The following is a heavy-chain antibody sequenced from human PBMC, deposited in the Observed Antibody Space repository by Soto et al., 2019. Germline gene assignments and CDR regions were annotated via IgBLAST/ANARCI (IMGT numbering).Heavy chain of an antibody. CDR3: AKATATGGGAFDI. V-gene: IGHV3-23*01. CDR2: ILVDGRT. Sequence: VGSLRLSCAASGFICSSYDMSWVRQAPGKGLEWVSTILVDGRTFYVDSVKGRFTISRDTSQNTVYLQMNSLTAGDTALYYCAKATATGGGAFDICGQGAMVTVSS. J-gene: IGHJ3*02. D-gene: IGHD2-8*02. CDR1: GFICSSYD.